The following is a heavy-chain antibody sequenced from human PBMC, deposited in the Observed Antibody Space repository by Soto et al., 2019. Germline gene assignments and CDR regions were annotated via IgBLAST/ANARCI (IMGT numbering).Heavy chain of an antibody. CDR2: INAGNGNT. CDR1: GYAFTSYA. V-gene: IGHV1-3*01. CDR3: ARERAVRSDWYFCSDP. Sequence: VSVEVSCKASGYAFTSYAMHWVRQAPGKRLEWMGWINAGNGNTKYSQKFQGRVTITRDTSASTAYMELSSLRSEDTAVYYFARERAVRSDWYFCSDPWGQGTLVTVSP. D-gene: IGHD6-19*01. J-gene: IGHJ5*02.